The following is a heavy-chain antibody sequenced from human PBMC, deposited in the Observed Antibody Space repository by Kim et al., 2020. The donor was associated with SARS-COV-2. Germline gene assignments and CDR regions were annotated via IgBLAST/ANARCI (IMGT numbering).Heavy chain of an antibody. J-gene: IGHJ6*02. Sequence: SETLSLTCAVYGGSFSGYYWSWIRQPPGKGLEWIGEINHSGSTNYNPSLKSRVTISVDTSKNQFSLKLSSVTAADTAVYYCARGRLLWFGEKGGMDVWGQGTTVTVSS. CDR3: ARGRLLWFGEKGGMDV. CDR1: GGSFSGYY. D-gene: IGHD3-10*01. CDR2: INHSGST. V-gene: IGHV4-34*01.